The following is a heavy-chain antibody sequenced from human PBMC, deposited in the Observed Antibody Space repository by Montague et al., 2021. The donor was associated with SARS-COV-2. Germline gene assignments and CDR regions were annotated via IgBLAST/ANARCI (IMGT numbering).Heavy chain of an antibody. CDR2: FYYSGNT. D-gene: IGHD4-17*01. V-gene: IGHV4-39*01. J-gene: IGHJ4*02. CDR3: ARGPKMYGELADY. CDR1: GGSVRSSNDC. Sequence: SETLSLTCTVSGGSVRSSNDCWGWIRQPPGKGLEWIANFYYSGNTYYNPPLKSRVTISVDTSNSQFSLKLSSVTAADTAVYYCARGPKMYGELADYWGQGTLVTGSS.